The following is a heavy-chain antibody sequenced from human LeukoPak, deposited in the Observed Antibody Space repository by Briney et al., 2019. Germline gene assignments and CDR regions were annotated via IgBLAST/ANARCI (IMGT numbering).Heavy chain of an antibody. D-gene: IGHD3-10*01. CDR2: FDPEDGET. Sequence: ASVKVSCKVSGYTLTELSMHWVRQAPGKGLEWMGGFDPEDGETIYAQKFQGRVTMTEDTSTDTAYMELSSLRSEDTAVYYCATDHWMVRGVIRGAYFDYWGQGTLVTVSS. CDR3: ATDHWMVRGVIRGAYFDY. CDR1: GYTLTELS. V-gene: IGHV1-24*01. J-gene: IGHJ4*02.